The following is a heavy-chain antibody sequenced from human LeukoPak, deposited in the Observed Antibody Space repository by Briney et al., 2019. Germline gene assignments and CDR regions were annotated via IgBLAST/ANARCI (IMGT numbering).Heavy chain of an antibody. CDR3: ARVRLEYYYGSGSYYNFPNFDY. V-gene: IGHV4-34*01. J-gene: IGHJ4*02. CDR1: GGSFSGYY. Sequence: SETLSLTCAVYGGSFSGYYWSWIRQPPGKGLEWIGEINHSGSTNYNPSLKSRVTISVDASKNQFSLKLSSVTAADTAVYYCARVRLEYYYGSGSYYNFPNFDYWGQGTLVTVSS. CDR2: INHSGST. D-gene: IGHD3-10*01.